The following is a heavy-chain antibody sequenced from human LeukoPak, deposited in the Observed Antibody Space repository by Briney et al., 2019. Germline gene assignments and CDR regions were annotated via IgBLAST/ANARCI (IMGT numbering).Heavy chain of an antibody. J-gene: IGHJ6*03. D-gene: IGHD5-18*01. CDR1: GGTFSSYA. CDR3: ARNLHVDTAMETYYYYYMDV. V-gene: IGHV1-69*05. Sequence: ASAKVSCKASGGTFSSYAISWVRQAPGQGLEWMGGIIPIFGTANYAQKFQGRVTITTDESTSTAYMELSSLRSEDTAVYYCARNLHVDTAMETYYYYYMDVWGKGTTVTVSS. CDR2: IIPIFGTA.